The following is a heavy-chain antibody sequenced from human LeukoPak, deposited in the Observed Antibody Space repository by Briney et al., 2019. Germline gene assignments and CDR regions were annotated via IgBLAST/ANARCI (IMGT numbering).Heavy chain of an antibody. J-gene: IGHJ3*02. CDR2: IYYSGST. V-gene: IGHV4-30-4*08. D-gene: IGHD3-3*01. Sequence: SETLSHTCTVSGGSISSGDYYWSWIRQPPGKGLEWIGYIYYSGSTYYNPSLKSRVTISVDTSKNQFSLKLSSVTAADTAVYYCARHTIFGPTKYAFDIWGQGTMVTVSS. CDR3: ARHTIFGPTKYAFDI. CDR1: GGSISSGDYY.